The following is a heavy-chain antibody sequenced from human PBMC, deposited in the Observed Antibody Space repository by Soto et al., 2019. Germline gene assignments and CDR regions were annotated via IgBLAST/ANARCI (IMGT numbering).Heavy chain of an antibody. CDR2: IDWDDDK. D-gene: IGHD2-15*01. CDR3: ARSYCSGGSCYGGPDWFDP. J-gene: IGHJ5*02. Sequence: VSCPTLVNPTQTLTLTCTFSGFSLSTSGMSXTWIRQPPGKALEWLALIDWDDDKYYTTSLKTRLTISKDTSKNQVVLTMTNVDPVDTATYYCARSYCSGGSCYGGPDWFDPWGQGTLVTVSS. CDR1: GFSLSTSGMS. V-gene: IGHV2-70*01.